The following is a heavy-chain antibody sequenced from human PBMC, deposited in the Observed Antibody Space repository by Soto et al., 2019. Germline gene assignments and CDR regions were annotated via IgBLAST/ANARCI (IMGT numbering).Heavy chain of an antibody. D-gene: IGHD1-26*01. V-gene: IGHV1-18*01. Sequence: ASVKVSCKASGYTFTSYGISWVRQAPGQGLEWMGWISAYNGNTNYAQKLQGRVTMTTDTSTSTAYMELRSLRSDDTAVYYCARVVGDSIDRDRYWYFDLWGRGTLVTVSS. CDR3: ARVVGDSIDRDRYWYFDL. CDR1: GYTFTSYG. CDR2: ISAYNGNT. J-gene: IGHJ2*01.